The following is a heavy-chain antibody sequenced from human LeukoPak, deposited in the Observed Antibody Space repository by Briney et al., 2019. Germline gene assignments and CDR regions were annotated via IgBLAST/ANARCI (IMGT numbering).Heavy chain of an antibody. D-gene: IGHD5-18*01. CDR3: ARDPEGYSYGYYFDY. CDR2: IWYDGRNK. J-gene: IGHJ4*02. V-gene: IGHV3-33*01. Sequence: WRSLRLSCAASGFTFSSYGMHWVRQAPGKGLEWVAVIWYDGRNKYYADSVKGRFTISRDNSKNTLFLQMNSLRAEDTAVYYCARDPEGYSYGYYFDYWGQGTL. CDR1: GFTFSSYG.